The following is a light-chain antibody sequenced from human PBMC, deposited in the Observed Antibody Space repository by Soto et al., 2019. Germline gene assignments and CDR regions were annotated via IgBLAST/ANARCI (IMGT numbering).Light chain of an antibody. J-gene: IGKJ3*01. CDR1: QDITSY. CDR2: DVS. Sequence: DLQMTQSPSSLSASVGDRVTITCQASQDITSYLNWYQHKPGKAPKLLIYDVSILEAGVPPRFSGSGAGTDFTLTISSLQPEDVATYYCQHCDYLPIFGPGTTVDFK. V-gene: IGKV1-33*01. CDR3: QHCDYLPI.